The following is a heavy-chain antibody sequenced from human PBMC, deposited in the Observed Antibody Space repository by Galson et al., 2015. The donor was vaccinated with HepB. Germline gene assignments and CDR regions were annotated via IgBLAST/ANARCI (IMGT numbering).Heavy chain of an antibody. Sequence: SLRLSCAASGFTFSSYGMHWVRQAPGKGLEWVAVISYDGSNKYYADSVKGRFTISRDNSKNTLYLQMNSLRAEDTAVYYCANGEDSSGWHRSPFGYWGQGTLVTVSS. J-gene: IGHJ4*02. CDR2: ISYDGSNK. D-gene: IGHD6-19*01. CDR3: ANGEDSSGWHRSPFGY. V-gene: IGHV3-30*18. CDR1: GFTFSSYG.